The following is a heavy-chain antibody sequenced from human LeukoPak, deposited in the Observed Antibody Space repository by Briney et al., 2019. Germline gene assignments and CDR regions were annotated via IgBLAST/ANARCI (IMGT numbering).Heavy chain of an antibody. Sequence: GGSRRLSCAASGFTFSSYTMSWVRQAPGKGLEWVANIKQDGSEKYYVDSVKGRFTISRDNAKNSLYLQMNSLRAEDTAVYYCARLQQLALDYWGQGTLVTVSS. D-gene: IGHD6-13*01. V-gene: IGHV3-7*03. CDR3: ARLQQLALDY. CDR2: IKQDGSEK. CDR1: GFTFSSYT. J-gene: IGHJ4*02.